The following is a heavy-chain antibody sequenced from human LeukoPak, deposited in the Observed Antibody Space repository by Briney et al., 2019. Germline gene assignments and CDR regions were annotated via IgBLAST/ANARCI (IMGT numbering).Heavy chain of an antibody. CDR3: AKDHDSSGFDY. J-gene: IGHJ4*02. CDR1: GFPLSSYR. CDR2: IKEDGSEK. D-gene: IGHD3-22*01. V-gene: IGHV3-7*01. Sequence: GGSLRLSCAASGFPLSSYRMSWVRQAPGKGLGWVANIKEDGSEKYYADSVKGRFTISRDNSKNTLYLQMNSLRAEDTAVYYCAKDHDSSGFDYWGQGTLVTVSS.